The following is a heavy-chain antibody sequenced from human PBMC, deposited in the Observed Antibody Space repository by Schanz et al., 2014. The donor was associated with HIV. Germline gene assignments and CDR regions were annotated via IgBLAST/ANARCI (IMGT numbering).Heavy chain of an antibody. D-gene: IGHD1-26*01. CDR3: AKAKGSYSATTFYFDF. CDR2: VIGSGVRT. V-gene: IGHV3-23*04. J-gene: IGHJ4*02. Sequence: VQLVESGGGVVQPGRSLRLSCAASGFTFTNHALSWVRQAPGRGLEWVSTVIGSGVRTIYADSVKGRFTISRDNSKNTLSLHMNSLRVEDTAVYYCAKAKGSYSATTFYFDFWGQGTLVTVSS. CDR1: GFTFTNHA.